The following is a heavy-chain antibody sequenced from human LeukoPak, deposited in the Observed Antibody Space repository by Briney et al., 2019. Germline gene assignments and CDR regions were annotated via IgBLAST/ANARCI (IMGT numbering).Heavy chain of an antibody. D-gene: IGHD1-26*01. Sequence: GGSLRLSCAASGFTFDDYAMHWVRQAPGKGLEWVSGISWNSGSIGYADSVKGRFTISRDNAKNSLYLQMNSLRAEDMALYYCAKLSSGSYHPGSDAFDIWGQGTMVTVSS. V-gene: IGHV3-9*03. CDR1: GFTFDDYA. J-gene: IGHJ3*02. CDR3: AKLSSGSYHPGSDAFDI. CDR2: ISWNSGSI.